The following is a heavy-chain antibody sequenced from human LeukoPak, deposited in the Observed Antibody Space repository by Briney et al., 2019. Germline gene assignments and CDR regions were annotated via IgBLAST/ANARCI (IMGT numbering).Heavy chain of an antibody. CDR1: GYTFTGYY. J-gene: IGHJ4*02. V-gene: IGHV1-2*02. CDR3: ARDFRPEDWGVDY. CDR2: INPNSGGT. Sequence: ASVKVSCKASGYTFTGYYMHWMRQAPGQGLEWMGWINPNSGGTNYAQKFQGRVTMTRDTSISTAYMELSRLRSDDTAVYYCARDFRPEDWGVDYWGQGTLVTVSS. D-gene: IGHD7-27*01.